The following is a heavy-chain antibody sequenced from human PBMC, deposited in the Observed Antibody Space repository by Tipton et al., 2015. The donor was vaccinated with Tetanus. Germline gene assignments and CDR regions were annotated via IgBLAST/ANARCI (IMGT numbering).Heavy chain of an antibody. J-gene: IGHJ4*02. CDR3: ARERFVEWLGPLDC. D-gene: IGHD3-3*01. Sequence: SLRLSCATSGLFFKNAWMNWVRQAPGKGLDWVGRIKNKADGGTTDYSARVRDRFSISRDDSKDTLFLQMNSLGVEDTASCFCARERFVEWLGPLDCRGQGTLVTVSS. V-gene: IGHV3-15*07. CDR2: IKNKADGGTT. CDR1: GLFFKNAW.